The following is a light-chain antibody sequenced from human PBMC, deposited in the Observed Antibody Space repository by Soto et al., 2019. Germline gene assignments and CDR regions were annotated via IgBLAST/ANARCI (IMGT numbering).Light chain of an antibody. J-gene: IGKJ1*01. CDR2: AAS. Sequence: DIQLTQSPSFLSASVGDRVTITCRASQGINNFLAWYQQKPGKAPKLLIFAASTLQSGVPSRFSGSGSGTDFSRTISSLQPEDFAIYYCQQFNTYPRTFGQGTTVELK. CDR3: QQFNTYPRT. CDR1: QGINNF. V-gene: IGKV1-9*01.